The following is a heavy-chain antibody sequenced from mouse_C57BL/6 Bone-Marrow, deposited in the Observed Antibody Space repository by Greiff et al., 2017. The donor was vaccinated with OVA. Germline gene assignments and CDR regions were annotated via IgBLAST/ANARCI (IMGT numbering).Heavy chain of an antibody. CDR3: ARLWGDYYAMDY. V-gene: IGHV5-15*01. CDR1: GFTFSDYG. J-gene: IGHJ4*01. CDR2: ISNLAYSI. Sequence: VKLMESGGGLVQPGGSLKLSCAASGFTFSDYGMAWVRQAPRKGPEWVAFISNLAYSIYYADTVTGRFTISRENAKNTLYLEMSSLRSEDTAMYYCARLWGDYYAMDYWGQGTSVTVSS.